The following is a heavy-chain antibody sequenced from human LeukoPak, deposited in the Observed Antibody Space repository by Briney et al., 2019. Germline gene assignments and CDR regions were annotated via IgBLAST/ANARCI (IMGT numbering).Heavy chain of an antibody. V-gene: IGHV3-43*01. Sequence: GGSLRLSCAASGFTFDDHTMHWARQAPGKGLEWVSLISRDGTNTYYTDSVRGRFTISRDNSKDSLYLQMNSLKTEDTALYYCAKDSDWIIDYWGQGTLVTVSS. D-gene: IGHD2-21*02. CDR3: AKDSDWIIDY. J-gene: IGHJ4*02. CDR2: ISRDGTNT. CDR1: GFTFDDHT.